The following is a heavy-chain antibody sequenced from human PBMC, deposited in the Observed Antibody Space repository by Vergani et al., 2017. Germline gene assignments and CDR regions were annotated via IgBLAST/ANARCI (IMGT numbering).Heavy chain of an antibody. CDR3: ASGKYYSXSTSHFRGRYFDV. CDR2: IYNSGNG. D-gene: IGHD3-16*01. J-gene: IGHJ2*01. CDR1: GDSIISRSYY. V-gene: IGHV4-39*01. Sequence: QVQLQESGPGLVKPSETLTLTCTVSGDSIISRSYYWGWIRQPPGKGLEWIGSIYNSGNGDSSSSLKSRVTISADTSKNQFSLWLTSVTAADTAVYYCASGKYYSXSTSHFRGRYFDVWGRGTLVTVPS.